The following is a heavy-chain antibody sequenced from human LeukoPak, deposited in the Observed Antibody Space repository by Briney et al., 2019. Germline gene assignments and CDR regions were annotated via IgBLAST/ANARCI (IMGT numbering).Heavy chain of an antibody. Sequence: SETLSLTCTVSGGSISRYYWSWIRQPPGKGLEWIGWIGCIHNCGSTSYNPSLESRVTISVDTSKNQLSLQLTSVTAADTAVYYCARRASSGSWFYGMDVWGQGTTVTVSS. CDR1: GGSISRYY. D-gene: IGHD6-25*01. V-gene: IGHV4-59*08. CDR3: ARRASSGSWFYGMDV. CDR2: IHNCGST. J-gene: IGHJ6*02.